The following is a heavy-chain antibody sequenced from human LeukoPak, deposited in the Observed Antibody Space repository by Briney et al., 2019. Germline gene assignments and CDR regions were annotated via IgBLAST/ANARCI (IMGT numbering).Heavy chain of an antibody. D-gene: IGHD5-24*01. Sequence: ASVKVSCKASGYTFTRYAMNWLRQAPGQGLEWMGWIDTNTGNPTYAQGFTGRFVFSLDTSVSTAYLQISSLKAEDIAAYYCTRGAGPMANDFWGQGTLVTVSS. J-gene: IGHJ4*02. CDR3: TRGAGPMANDF. CDR2: IDTNTGNP. V-gene: IGHV7-4-1*02. CDR1: GYTFTRYA.